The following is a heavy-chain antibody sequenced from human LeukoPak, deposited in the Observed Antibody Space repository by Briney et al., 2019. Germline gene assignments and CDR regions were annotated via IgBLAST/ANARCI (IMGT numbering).Heavy chain of an antibody. J-gene: IGHJ4*02. CDR1: GYSFTSYW. CDR3: ARPRRQKVGATINYYFDY. CDR2: IYPGDSDT. Sequence: GESLKISCKGSGYSFTSYWIGWVRQMPGKGLEGMGIIYPGDSDTRYSPSFQGQVTISADKSISTAYLQWSSLKASDTAMYYCARPRRQKVGATINYYFDYWGQGTLVTVSS. D-gene: IGHD1-26*01. V-gene: IGHV5-51*01.